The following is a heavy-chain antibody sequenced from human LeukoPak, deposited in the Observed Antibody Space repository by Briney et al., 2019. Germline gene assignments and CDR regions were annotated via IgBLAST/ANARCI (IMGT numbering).Heavy chain of an antibody. V-gene: IGHV4-34*01. CDR3: ARGPKASLQWLGHFDY. CDR2: INHGGST. J-gene: IGHJ4*02. Sequence: SETLSLTCAVYGGSFSGYYWSWLRQPPGKGLEWIGEINHGGSTNYNPSLKSRVTISVDTSKNQFSLKLSSVTAADTAVYYCARGPKASLQWLGHFDYWGQGTLVTVSS. CDR1: GGSFSGYY. D-gene: IGHD6-19*01.